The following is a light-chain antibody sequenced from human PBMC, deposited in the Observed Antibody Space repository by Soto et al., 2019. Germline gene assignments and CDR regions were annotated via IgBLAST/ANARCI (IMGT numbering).Light chain of an antibody. CDR2: GAF. J-gene: IGKJ2*04. CDR1: ESITSTY. V-gene: IGKV3-20*01. Sequence: IVLTQSPGTLSLSPGERATLYCMASESITSTYLAWYQLKPGRPPRLVIYGAFNRTTGIPDRFRATGSGTDISLTISGLEPEDSAVYFCQRYGTSPWSFGQGTKLDIK. CDR3: QRYGTSPWS.